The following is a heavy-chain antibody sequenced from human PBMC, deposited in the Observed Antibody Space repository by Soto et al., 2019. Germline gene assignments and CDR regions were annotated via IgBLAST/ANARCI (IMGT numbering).Heavy chain of an antibody. J-gene: IGHJ5*02. Sequence: ASVKVSCKASGYTFTSYDINWVRQATGQGLEWMGWMNPNSGNAGYAQKFQGRVTMTRNTSISTAYMELSSLRSEDTAVYYCARGLIRFTGRFDPWGQGTLVTVSS. V-gene: IGHV1-8*01. CDR2: MNPNSGNA. CDR1: GYTFTSYD. CDR3: ARGLIRFTGRFDP. D-gene: IGHD3-3*01.